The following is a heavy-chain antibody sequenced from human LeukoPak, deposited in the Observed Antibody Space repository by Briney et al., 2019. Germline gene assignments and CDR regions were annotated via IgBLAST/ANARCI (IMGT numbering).Heavy chain of an antibody. V-gene: IGHV4-59*08. CDR3: ARREGTD. Sequence: KTSETLSLTCTVSGGSISSYYWSWIRQPPGKGLEWIGYIYYSGSTNYNPSLKSRVTISVDTSKNQFSLKLSSVTAADTAVYYCARREGTDWGRGTLVTVSS. J-gene: IGHJ4*02. CDR2: IYYSGST. CDR1: GGSISSYY.